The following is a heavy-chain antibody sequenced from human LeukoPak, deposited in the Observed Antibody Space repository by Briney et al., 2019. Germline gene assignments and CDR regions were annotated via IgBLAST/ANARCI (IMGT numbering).Heavy chain of an antibody. CDR1: GGSISSSSYY. CDR3: ARGYSSGWAPFDY. J-gene: IGHJ4*02. CDR2: IYYSGST. Sequence: SETLSLTCTVSGGSISSSSYYWGWIRQPPGKALEWLGSIYYSGSTYYNPSLKSRVTISVDTSKNQFSLKLSSVTAADTAVYYCARGYSSGWAPFDYWGQGTLVTVSS. D-gene: IGHD6-19*01. V-gene: IGHV4-39*07.